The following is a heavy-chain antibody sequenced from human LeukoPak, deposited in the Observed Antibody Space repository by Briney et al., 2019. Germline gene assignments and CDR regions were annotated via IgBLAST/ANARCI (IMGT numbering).Heavy chain of an antibody. CDR3: ARDPHSGLTRFW. CDR2: ISRGSGDI. V-gene: IGHV3-48*01. J-gene: IGHJ4*02. Sequence: GGSLRLSCAASGFTFSGYGMNWVRQAPGKGLEWVSYISRGSGDIRYADSVRGRFTISRDNAKNSLSLQMNSLRADDTAVYYCARDPHSGLTRFWGGQGTLVTVSS. D-gene: IGHD3-16*01. CDR1: GFTFSGYG.